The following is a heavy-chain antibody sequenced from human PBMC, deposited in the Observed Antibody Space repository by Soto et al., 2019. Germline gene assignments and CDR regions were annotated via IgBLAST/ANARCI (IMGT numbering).Heavy chain of an antibody. CDR3: AGRFQGSYSSSWNWFDP. CDR1: GGSFRGYY. V-gene: IGHV4-34*01. D-gene: IGHD6-13*01. CDR2: INHSGST. J-gene: IGHJ5*02. Sequence: SETLSLTCAVYGGSFRGYYWSWIRQPPGKGLEWIGEINHSGSTNYNPSLKSRVTISVDTSKNQFSLKLSSVTAADTAVYYCAGRFQGSYSSSWNWFDPWGQGTLVTVSS.